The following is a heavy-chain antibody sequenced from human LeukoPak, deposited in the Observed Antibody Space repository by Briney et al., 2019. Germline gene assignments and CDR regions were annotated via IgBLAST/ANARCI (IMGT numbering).Heavy chain of an antibody. V-gene: IGHV1-69*04. CDR2: IIPILGIA. Sequence: GASVKVSCKASGGTFSSYAISWVRQAPGQGLEWMGRIIPILGIANYAQKFQGRVTITADKSTSTAYMELSSLRSEDTAVYYCARERTSQASSSFIFDYWGQGTLVTVSS. D-gene: IGHD6-13*01. CDR3: ARERTSQASSSFIFDY. CDR1: GGTFSSYA. J-gene: IGHJ4*02.